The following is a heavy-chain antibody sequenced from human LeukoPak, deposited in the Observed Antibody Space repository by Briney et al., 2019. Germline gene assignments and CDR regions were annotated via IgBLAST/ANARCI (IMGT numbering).Heavy chain of an antibody. CDR2: INPNSGGT. D-gene: IGHD3-22*01. V-gene: IGHV1-2*02. Sequence: ASVKVSCKASGYTFTSYGISWVRQAPGQGLEWMGWINPNSGGTNYAQKFQGRVTMTRDTSISTAYMELSRLRSDDTAVYYCARGRLYYYDSSGYGSLDYWGQGTLVTVSS. CDR3: ARGRLYYYDSSGYGSLDY. J-gene: IGHJ4*02. CDR1: GYTFTSYG.